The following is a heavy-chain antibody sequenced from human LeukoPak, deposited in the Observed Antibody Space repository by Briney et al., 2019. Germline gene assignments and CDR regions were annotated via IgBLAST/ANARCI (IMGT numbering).Heavy chain of an antibody. Sequence: ASVNVSCKPSGYTFTGQYLNWVRQSAGPQLEWMGWINPNSGGTKSAQKFQGRVIMTRDTSISTAYMELRSLSSDDTAVYYCAREGGWFDPWGQGTLVTVSS. J-gene: IGHJ5*02. CDR3: AREGGWFDP. V-gene: IGHV1-2*02. D-gene: IGHD3-16*01. CDR2: INPNSGGT. CDR1: GYTFTGQY.